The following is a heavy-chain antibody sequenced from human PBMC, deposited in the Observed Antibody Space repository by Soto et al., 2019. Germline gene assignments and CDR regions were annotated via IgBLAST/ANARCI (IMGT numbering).Heavy chain of an antibody. CDR3: ARDFDYKADY. CDR1: GYTFSNHG. V-gene: IGHV3-30*02. Sequence: GGSLRLSSAASGYTFSNHGIHWVRQSPGKGLQWVAFIGHEGTNIQYEDSVKGRFTISKDDAKNTVFLQMNSLSAEDTAVYYCARDFDYKADYWGQGTLVTVSS. J-gene: IGHJ4*02. D-gene: IGHD3-9*01. CDR2: IGHEGTNI.